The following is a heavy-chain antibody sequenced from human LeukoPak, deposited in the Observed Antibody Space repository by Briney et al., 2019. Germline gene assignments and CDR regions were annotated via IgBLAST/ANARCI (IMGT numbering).Heavy chain of an antibody. Sequence: GGSLRLSCSASGFTFSSYAMHWVRQAPGKGLEYVSAISSNGGSTYYADSVKGRFTISRDNSKNALYLQMSSLRAEDTAVYYCVKVSGRWLQVGAFDIWGQGTMVTVSS. CDR2: ISSNGGST. D-gene: IGHD5-24*01. V-gene: IGHV3-64D*09. J-gene: IGHJ3*02. CDR1: GFTFSSYA. CDR3: VKVSGRWLQVGAFDI.